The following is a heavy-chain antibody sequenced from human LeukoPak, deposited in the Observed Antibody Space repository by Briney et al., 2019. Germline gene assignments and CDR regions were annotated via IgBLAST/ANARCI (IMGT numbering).Heavy chain of an antibody. J-gene: IGHJ4*02. CDR2: IWYDGSNK. Sequence: GGSLRLSCAASGFTFSSYAMSWVRQAPGKGLEWVAVIWYDGSNKYYADSVKGRFTISRDNSKNTLYLQMNSLRAEDTAVYYCAREANSRAFDYWGQGTLVTVSS. CDR3: AREANSRAFDY. CDR1: GFTFSSYA. V-gene: IGHV3-33*08. D-gene: IGHD4-23*01.